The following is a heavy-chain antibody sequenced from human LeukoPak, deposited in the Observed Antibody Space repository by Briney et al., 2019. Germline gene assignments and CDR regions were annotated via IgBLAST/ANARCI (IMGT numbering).Heavy chain of an antibody. V-gene: IGHV4-34*01. CDR1: GGSFSGYY. CDR2: INHSGST. D-gene: IGHD3-22*01. Sequence: SETLSLTCAVYGGSFSGYYWSWIRQPPGKGLEWIGEINHSGSTNYNPSLKSRVTISVDTSKNQFSLKLSSVTAADPAVYYCARGLYDNSGYDAFDIWGQGTRVTVSS. J-gene: IGHJ3*02. CDR3: ARGLYDNSGYDAFDI.